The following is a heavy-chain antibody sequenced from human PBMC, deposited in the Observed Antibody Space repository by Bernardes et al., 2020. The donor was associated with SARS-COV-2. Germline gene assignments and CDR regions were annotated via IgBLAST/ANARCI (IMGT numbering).Heavy chain of an antibody. Sequence: GGSLRLSRAASGFTVSTNYMTWVRQAPGKGLEWVSVIYSGGSTYYADSVKGRFTISRDNSKNTLYLQMNSLRAEDTAVYYCATQGHPGGYGMDVWGQGTTVTVSS. V-gene: IGHV3-66*01. D-gene: IGHD3-10*01. CDR3: ATQGHPGGYGMDV. J-gene: IGHJ6*02. CDR2: IYSGGST. CDR1: GFTVSTNY.